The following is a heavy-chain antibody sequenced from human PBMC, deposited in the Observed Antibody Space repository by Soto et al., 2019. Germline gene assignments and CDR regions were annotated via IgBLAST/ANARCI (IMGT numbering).Heavy chain of an antibody. CDR1: GFTFSSYG. D-gene: IGHD1-26*01. J-gene: IGHJ4*02. V-gene: IGHV3-23*01. CDR2: ISGSGGST. Sequence: GGSLRLSCAASGFTFSSYGMSWVRQAPGKGLEWVSSISGSGGSTYYADSVKGRFTISRDNSKNTLYLQMNSLRVEDTAVYYCAKASAPGGTYFPLWFWGQGTLVTVSS. CDR3: AKASAPGGTYFPLWF.